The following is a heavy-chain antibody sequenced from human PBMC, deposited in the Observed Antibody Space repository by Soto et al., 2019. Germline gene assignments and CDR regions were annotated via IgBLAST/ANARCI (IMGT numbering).Heavy chain of an antibody. CDR3: ASDRPLGVAGDWYFDL. Sequence: QVQMVQSGAEVKKPGASVKVSCKASGYTFTSYGISWVRQAPGQGLEWMGWISAYNGNTNYGKKLQGRVTMTTDTSTSPAYMELRSLRSDDTAVYYCASDRPLGVAGDWYFDLWGRGTLVTVSS. CDR1: GYTFTSYG. V-gene: IGHV1-18*01. D-gene: IGHD6-19*01. CDR2: ISAYNGNT. J-gene: IGHJ2*01.